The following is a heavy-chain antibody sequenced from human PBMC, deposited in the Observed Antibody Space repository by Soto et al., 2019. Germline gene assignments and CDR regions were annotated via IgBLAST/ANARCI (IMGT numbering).Heavy chain of an antibody. CDR2: ISGSGGST. CDR3: AKGSYYYDSSAFSSGYFDY. Sequence: EVQLLESGGGLVQPGGSLRLSCAASGFTFSSYAMSWVRQAPGKGLEWVSAISGSGGSTYYADSVKGRFTISRDNSKNTLYLQMNSLGAEDTAVYYCAKGSYYYDSSAFSSGYFDYWGQGTLVTVSS. V-gene: IGHV3-23*01. CDR1: GFTFSSYA. D-gene: IGHD3-22*01. J-gene: IGHJ4*02.